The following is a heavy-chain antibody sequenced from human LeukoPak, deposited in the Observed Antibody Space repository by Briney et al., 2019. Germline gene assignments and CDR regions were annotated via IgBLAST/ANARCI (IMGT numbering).Heavy chain of an antibody. CDR2: INPNSGGT. D-gene: IGHD5-18*01. Sequence: GASVKVSCKASGYTFTDYFMHWVRQAPGQGLEWMGWINPNSGGTHYAQKFQGRVTMTRDTSISTAYMELSRLRSDDTAVYHCARDPGYSSPRGDCWGQGTLVTVSS. V-gene: IGHV1-2*02. CDR3: ARDPGYSSPRGDC. J-gene: IGHJ4*02. CDR1: GYTFTDYF.